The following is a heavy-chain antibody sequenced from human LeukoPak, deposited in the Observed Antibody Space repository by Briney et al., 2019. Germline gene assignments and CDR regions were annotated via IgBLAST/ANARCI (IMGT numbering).Heavy chain of an antibody. Sequence: SETLSLTCTVSGGSISSYYWSWIRQPAGKGLEWIGRIYTSGSTNYNPSLKSRVTISVDTSKNQFSLKLSSVTAADTAVYYCPRGTPIAAAGEVFDYWGQGTLVTVSS. V-gene: IGHV4-4*07. D-gene: IGHD6-13*01. CDR2: IYTSGST. J-gene: IGHJ4*02. CDR3: PRGTPIAAAGEVFDY. CDR1: GGSISSYY.